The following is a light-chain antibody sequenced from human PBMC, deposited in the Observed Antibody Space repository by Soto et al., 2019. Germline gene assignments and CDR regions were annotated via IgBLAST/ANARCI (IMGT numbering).Light chain of an antibody. Sequence: DIQMTQSPSTLSASVGDRVTITCRASQSISSWLAWYQQKPGKAPKLLIQKASSLESGVPSRFSGSGSGTEFTLTISSLQPDDFATYYCQQYNIYSWTFGQGTKVEIK. CDR2: KAS. J-gene: IGKJ1*01. CDR3: QQYNIYSWT. V-gene: IGKV1-5*03. CDR1: QSISSW.